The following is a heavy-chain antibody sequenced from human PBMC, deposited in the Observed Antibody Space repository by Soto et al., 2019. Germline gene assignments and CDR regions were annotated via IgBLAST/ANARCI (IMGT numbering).Heavy chain of an antibody. Sequence: GGSLRLSCIASGFTFGDYAMSWFRQAPGKGLEWVGFIRSKVYGGTTEYAASVKGRFTISRDDSKRTLYLQMKNLRDEDTAVYYCAKDSPYKAVAGDFENWGQGTLVTVSS. CDR2: IRSKVYGGTT. CDR3: AKDSPYKAVAGDFEN. CDR1: GFTFGDYA. D-gene: IGHD6-19*01. V-gene: IGHV3-49*03. J-gene: IGHJ1*01.